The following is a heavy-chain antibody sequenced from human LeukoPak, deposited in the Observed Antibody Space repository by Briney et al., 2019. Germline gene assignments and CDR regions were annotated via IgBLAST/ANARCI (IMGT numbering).Heavy chain of an antibody. J-gene: IGHJ4*02. V-gene: IGHV3-30-3*01. CDR2: ISYDGSNK. D-gene: IGHD1-26*01. CDR3: ARVGLVGSSIVGASYFDY. Sequence: PGGSLRLSCAASGFTFSSYAMHWVRQAPGKGLEWVAVISYDGSNKYYADSVKGRFTISRDNSKNTLYLQMNSLRVEDTAVYYCARVGLVGSSIVGASYFDYWGQGTLVTVSS. CDR1: GFTFSSYA.